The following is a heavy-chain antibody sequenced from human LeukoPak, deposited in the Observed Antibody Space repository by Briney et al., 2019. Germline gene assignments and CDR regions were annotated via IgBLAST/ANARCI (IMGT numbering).Heavy chain of an antibody. CDR1: GGSICSSSYY. CDR3: ARVHIVVVTATNYFDY. CDR2: IYYSGST. J-gene: IGHJ4*02. Sequence: SETLSLTCTVSGGSICSSSYYWGWIRQPPGKGLEWIGSIYYSGSTYYNPSLKSRVTISVDTSKNQFSLKLSSVTAADTAVYYCARVHIVVVTATNYFDYWGQGTLVTVSS. D-gene: IGHD2-21*02. V-gene: IGHV4-39*07.